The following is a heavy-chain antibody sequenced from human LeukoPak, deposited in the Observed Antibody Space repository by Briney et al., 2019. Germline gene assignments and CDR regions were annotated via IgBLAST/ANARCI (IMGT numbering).Heavy chain of an antibody. D-gene: IGHD6-13*01. J-gene: IGHJ6*02. CDR3: ARDLVAAAGSHSTGDYYYGMDV. Sequence: SGTLSHTCAVSGGSISSSNWWSWVRQPPGKGLEWIGEIYHSGSTNYNPSLKSRVTISVDKSKNQFSLKLSSVTAADTAVYYCARDLVAAAGSHSTGDYYYGMDVWGQGTTVTVSS. V-gene: IGHV4-4*02. CDR2: IYHSGST. CDR1: GGSISSSNW.